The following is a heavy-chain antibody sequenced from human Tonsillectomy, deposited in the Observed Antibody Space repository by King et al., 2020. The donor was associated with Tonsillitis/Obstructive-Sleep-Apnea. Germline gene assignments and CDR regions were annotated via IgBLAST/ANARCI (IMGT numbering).Heavy chain of an antibody. CDR1: AYTLTELS. Sequence: QLVQSGAEVKKPGASVKVSCRVSAYTLTELSMHWVRQAPGKGLEWMGGFDPEDGETIYAQTFQGRVTMTEDTSTDTAYIELSSLRSEDTAIYYCATALGPTTVVTNYYHYYMDVWGKGTTVTVSS. D-gene: IGHD4-23*01. J-gene: IGHJ6*03. CDR2: FDPEDGET. CDR3: ATALGPTTVVTNYYHYYMDV. V-gene: IGHV1-24*01.